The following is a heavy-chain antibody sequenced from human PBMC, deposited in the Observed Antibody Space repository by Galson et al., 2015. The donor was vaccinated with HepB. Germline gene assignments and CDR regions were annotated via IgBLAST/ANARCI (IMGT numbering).Heavy chain of an antibody. D-gene: IGHD6-19*01. CDR1: GDSVSSNSAA. CDR3: ARESTLRYSSGWACDY. Sequence: CAISGDSVSSNSAAWNWIRQSPSRGLEWLGRTYYRSKWYNDYAVSVKSRITINPDTSKNQFSLQLNSVTPEDTAVYYCARESTLRYSSGWACDYWGQGTLVTVSS. CDR2: TYYRSKWYN. V-gene: IGHV6-1*01. J-gene: IGHJ4*02.